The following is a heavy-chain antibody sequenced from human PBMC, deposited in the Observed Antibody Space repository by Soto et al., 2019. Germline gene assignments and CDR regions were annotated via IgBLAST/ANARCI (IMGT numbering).Heavy chain of an antibody. CDR1: GYSFTSYW. V-gene: IGHV5-51*01. CDR2: IYPGDSDT. CDR3: ARLPISRTNYYYYYYMDV. J-gene: IGHJ6*03. Sequence: GESLKISCKGSGYSFTSYWIGWVRQMPGKGLEWMGIIYPGDSDTRYSPSFQGQVTISADKSISTAYLQWSSLKASDTAMYYCARLPISRTNYYYYYYMDVWGKGTTVTVSS.